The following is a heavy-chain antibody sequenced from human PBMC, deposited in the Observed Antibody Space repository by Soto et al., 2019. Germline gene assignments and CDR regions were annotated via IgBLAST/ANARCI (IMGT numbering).Heavy chain of an antibody. CDR3: TRQIWGRGYSYETQSNDY. J-gene: IGHJ4*02. CDR1: GFTFSSYA. CDR2: ISYDGSNK. D-gene: IGHD5-18*01. Sequence: PGGSLRLSCAASGFTFSSYAMHWVRQAPGKGLEWVAVISYDGSNKYYADSVKGRLTISRDNSKNTLYLQMNSLRAEDTAVYYCTRQIWGRGYSYETQSNDYWGQGTLVTVSS. V-gene: IGHV3-30-3*01.